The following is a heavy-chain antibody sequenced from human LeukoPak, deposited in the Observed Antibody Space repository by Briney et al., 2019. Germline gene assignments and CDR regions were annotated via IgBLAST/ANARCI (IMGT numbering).Heavy chain of an antibody. Sequence: KPSETLSLTCAVYGGSFSGYYWSWIRQPPGKGLEWIGEINHSGSTNYNPSLKSRVTISVDTSKNQFSLKLSSVTAADTAVYYCARPRVRGVIIRGFDYWGQGTLVTVSS. CDR2: INHSGST. CDR3: ARPRVRGVIIRGFDY. J-gene: IGHJ4*01. V-gene: IGHV4-34*01. D-gene: IGHD3-10*01. CDR1: GGSFSGYY.